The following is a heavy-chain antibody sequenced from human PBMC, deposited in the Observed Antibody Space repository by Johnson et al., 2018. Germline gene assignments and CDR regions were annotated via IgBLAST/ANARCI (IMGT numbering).Heavy chain of an antibody. Sequence: QVQLQESGPGLVKPSETLSLTCTVSGGPISSYYWSWIRQPPGKGLEWIGYIYYRGNTNYNASLKSRVTISVDTSRNQFSLKLSSVTAADTAVYYCARVSFYFDITGYYNWFDPWGQGTLVTVSS. D-gene: IGHD3-22*01. CDR1: GGPISSYY. CDR3: ARVSFYFDITGYYNWFDP. J-gene: IGHJ5*02. CDR2: IYYRGNT. V-gene: IGHV4-59*01.